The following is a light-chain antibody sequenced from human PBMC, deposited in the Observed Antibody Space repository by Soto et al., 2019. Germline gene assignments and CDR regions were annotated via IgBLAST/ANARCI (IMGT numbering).Light chain of an antibody. CDR1: SRDIGSNND. Sequence: QSVLTQPASVSGSPGQSITLSCTGTSRDIGSNNDVSWFQQRPGQAPTLIIYGVSSRPAGVSTHFSGSKSGNPASLTISGLLPEDEAEYYRSSYTTTPRLFGGGTQLTVL. V-gene: IGLV2-14*01. CDR2: GVS. CDR3: SSYTTTPRL. J-gene: IGLJ3*02.